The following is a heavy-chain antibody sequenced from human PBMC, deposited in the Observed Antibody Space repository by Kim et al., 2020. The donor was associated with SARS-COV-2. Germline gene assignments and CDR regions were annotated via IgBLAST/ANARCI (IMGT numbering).Heavy chain of an antibody. Sequence: SLRLSCAASGFTFDDYAMHWVRQAPGKGLEWVSGISWNSGSIGYADSVKGRFTISRDNAKNSLYLQMNSLRAEDTALYYCAKDGHWNDLDYWGQGTLVTVSS. CDR3: AKDGHWNDLDY. D-gene: IGHD1-1*01. CDR1: GFTFDDYA. V-gene: IGHV3-9*01. J-gene: IGHJ4*02. CDR2: ISWNSGSI.